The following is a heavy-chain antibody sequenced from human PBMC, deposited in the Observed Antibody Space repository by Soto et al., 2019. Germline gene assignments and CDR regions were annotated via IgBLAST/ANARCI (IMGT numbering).Heavy chain of an antibody. CDR3: VRRHVSATAIDWFDP. J-gene: IGHJ5*02. CDR2: ISYDGSNK. V-gene: IGHV3-30*03. CDR1: GFTFSSYG. D-gene: IGHD2-21*02. Sequence: GGSLRLSCAASGFTFSSYGMHWVRQAPGKGLEWVAVISYDGSNKYYADSVKGRFTISRDNSKNTLYLQMNSLRSEDTAVYYCVRRHVSATAIDWFDPWGQGTLVTVSS.